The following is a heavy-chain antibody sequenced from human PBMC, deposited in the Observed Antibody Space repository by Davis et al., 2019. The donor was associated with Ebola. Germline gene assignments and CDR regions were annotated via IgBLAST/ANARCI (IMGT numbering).Heavy chain of an antibody. CDR2: ISNSGLTI. D-gene: IGHD2-15*01. Sequence: GESLKISCETSGFSFSDYFMSWIRQAPGKGPEWIASISNSGLTIEYAASLKGRFTISRVNAENTLYLQMNSLGAEDTAVYYCAREGFDEGVPIAWGQGTLITVSS. CDR1: GFSFSDYF. J-gene: IGHJ4*02. CDR3: AREGFDEGVPIA. V-gene: IGHV3-11*01.